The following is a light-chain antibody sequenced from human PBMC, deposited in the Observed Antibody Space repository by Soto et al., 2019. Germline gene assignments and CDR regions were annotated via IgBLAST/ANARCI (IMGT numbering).Light chain of an antibody. CDR1: SSTIGAGYD. Sequence: QPVLTQPPSVFGAPGQRVPIPGTGSSSTIGAGYDVHWYQQLPGTAPKLLIYGNSNRPSGVPDRFSGSKSGTSASLAITGLQAEDEADYYCQSYDSSLSGSVFGGGTKLTVL. J-gene: IGLJ2*01. V-gene: IGLV1-40*01. CDR2: GNS. CDR3: QSYDSSLSGSV.